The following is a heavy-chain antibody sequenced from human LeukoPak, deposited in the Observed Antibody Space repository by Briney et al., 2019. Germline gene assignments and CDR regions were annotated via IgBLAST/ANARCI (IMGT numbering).Heavy chain of an antibody. D-gene: IGHD6-19*01. CDR3: ARAMGSSGWYYYYGMDV. J-gene: IGHJ6*02. CDR2: IYPGDSDT. CDR1: GYSFTSYW. Sequence: GEALKIPCKGSGYSFTSYWIGWVRQMPGKGLEWMGIIYPGDSDTRYSPSFQGQVTISADKSISTAYLQWSSLKASDTAMYYCARAMGSSGWYYYYGMDVWGQGTTVTVSS. V-gene: IGHV5-51*01.